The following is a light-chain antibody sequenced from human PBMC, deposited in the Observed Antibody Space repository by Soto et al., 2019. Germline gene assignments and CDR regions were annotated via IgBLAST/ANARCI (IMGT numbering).Light chain of an antibody. V-gene: IGKV3-15*01. Sequence: EIVMTQPPATLSVSPGERSTLSCRASQSVSSNLAWYQQKPGQAPRLXXYGASTRATGIPARFSGSGSGTEFTLTISSLQSEDFAVYYCQQYNNWPSWTFGQGTKVDIK. CDR2: GAS. CDR3: QQYNNWPSWT. J-gene: IGKJ1*01. CDR1: QSVSSN.